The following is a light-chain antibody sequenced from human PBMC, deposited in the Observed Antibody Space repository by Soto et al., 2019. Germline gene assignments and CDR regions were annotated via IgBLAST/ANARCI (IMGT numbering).Light chain of an antibody. CDR2: DAS. J-gene: IGKJ4*01. V-gene: IGKV1-33*01. CDR1: QDISNY. CDR3: QQYDNLPLT. Sequence: DIQMTQSPSSLSASVGDRVTITCQANQDISNYLNWYQQKPGKAPKLLIYDASNLETGVPSRFSGSGSGRDLTFTISRLNPEDIATYYCQQYDNLPLTFGGGTKVGIK.